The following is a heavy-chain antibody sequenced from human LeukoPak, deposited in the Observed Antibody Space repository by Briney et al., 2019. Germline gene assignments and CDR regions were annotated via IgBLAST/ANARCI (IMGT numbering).Heavy chain of an antibody. J-gene: IGHJ5*02. Sequence: ASVKVSCKASGYTFTGYYMHWVRQAPGQGLEWMGWINPNSGGTNYAQKFQGWVTMTRDTSISTAYMELSRLRSDDTAVYYCARDSGGDQLPFFWFDPWGQGTLVTVSS. CDR1: GYTFTGYY. CDR3: ARDSGGDQLPFFWFDP. CDR2: INPNSGGT. V-gene: IGHV1-2*04. D-gene: IGHD2-2*01.